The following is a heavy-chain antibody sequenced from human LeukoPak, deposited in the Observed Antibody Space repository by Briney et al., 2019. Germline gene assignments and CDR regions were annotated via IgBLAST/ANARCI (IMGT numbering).Heavy chain of an antibody. Sequence: SETLSLTCAVYGGSFSGYYWNWIRQTPGKGLEWIGEINQSGSTNYNPSLKSRLSISVDTSKNQFSLKLSSVTAADTALYYCARDSGYNVNDHDVNAFDIWGQGTMVTISS. V-gene: IGHV4-34*01. CDR2: INQSGST. CDR3: ARDSGYNVNDHDVNAFDI. J-gene: IGHJ3*02. CDR1: GGSFSGYY. D-gene: IGHD5-24*01.